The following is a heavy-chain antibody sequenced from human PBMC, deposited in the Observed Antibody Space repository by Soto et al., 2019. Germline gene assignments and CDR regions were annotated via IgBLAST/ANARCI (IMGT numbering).Heavy chain of an antibody. V-gene: IGHV3-11*06. CDR1: GFTFSDYY. CDR2: ISSSSSYT. Sequence: GGSLRLSCAASGFTFSDYYMGWIRQAPGKGLEWVSYISSSSSYTNYADPVKGRFTISRDNAKNSLYLQMNSLRAEDTAVYYCARGNKLLWFGEFFDYWGQGTLVTVSS. J-gene: IGHJ4*02. D-gene: IGHD3-10*01. CDR3: ARGNKLLWFGEFFDY.